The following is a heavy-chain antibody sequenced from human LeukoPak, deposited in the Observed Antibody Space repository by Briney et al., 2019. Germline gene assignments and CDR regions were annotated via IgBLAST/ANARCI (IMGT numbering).Heavy chain of an antibody. CDR2: ISNSGSTI. J-gene: IGHJ4*02. V-gene: IGHV3-11*01. CDR3: ARSIWPRAAAGTFDY. CDR1: GFIFSDYY. D-gene: IGHD6-13*01. Sequence: GGSLRLSCAASGFIFSDYYINWIRQAPGKGLEWVSYISNSGSTIYFADSVKGRFTISRDNAKNSLYLQMNSLRAEDTAVYYCARSIWPRAAAGTFDYWGQGTLVIVSS.